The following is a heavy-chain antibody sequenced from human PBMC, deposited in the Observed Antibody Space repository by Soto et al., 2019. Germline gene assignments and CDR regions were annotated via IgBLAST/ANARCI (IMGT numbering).Heavy chain of an antibody. D-gene: IGHD5-12*01. J-gene: IGHJ4*02. CDR1: GGSFSNFG. V-gene: IGHV1-69*01. CDR2: IVPVFGRP. Sequence: QVQLVQSGAELKKPGSSVKVSCKASGGSFSNFGISWVRQAPGQGLEWMGGIVPVFGRPNYAQRFRGRLTITADESTSTGYMELISLRSDDTAVYYWAREGSGYNFWGQGTQVTVS. CDR3: AREGSGYNF.